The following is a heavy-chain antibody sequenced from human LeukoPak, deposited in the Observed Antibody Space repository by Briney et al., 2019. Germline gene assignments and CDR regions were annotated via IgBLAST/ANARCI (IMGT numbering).Heavy chain of an antibody. CDR1: GGTFSSYA. D-gene: IGHD2-15*01. CDR2: SGDSDGST. Sequence: ASVKVSCKASGGTFSSYAISWVRQAPGQGLEWISSSGDSDGSTYYADSLKGRFTISRDNSKNTLYLQMNNLRAEDTAVYYCAKGGCRGTCNPLAYWGQGALVTVSP. J-gene: IGHJ4*02. V-gene: IGHV3-23*01. CDR3: AKGGCRGTCNPLAY.